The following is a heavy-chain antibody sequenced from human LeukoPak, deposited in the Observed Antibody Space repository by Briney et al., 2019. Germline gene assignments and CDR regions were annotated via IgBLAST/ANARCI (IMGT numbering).Heavy chain of an antibody. CDR2: ISGSGGST. J-gene: IGHJ4*02. V-gene: IGHV3-23*01. CDR1: GFTFSTYG. D-gene: IGHD6-6*01. CDR3: AREAYSSSSAFDY. Sequence: GGSLRLSCAASGFTFSTYGMTWVRQAPGKGLEWVSSISGSGGSTYYADSVKGRFTISRDNSKNTLYLQMNSPRAEDTAVYYCAREAYSSSSAFDYWGQGTLVTVSS.